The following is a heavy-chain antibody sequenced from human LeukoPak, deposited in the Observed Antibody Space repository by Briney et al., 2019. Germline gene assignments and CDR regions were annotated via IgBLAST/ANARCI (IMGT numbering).Heavy chain of an antibody. V-gene: IGHV1-3*03. CDR3: ARYTAVAGLDY. CDR1: RLTFSSYV. D-gene: IGHD6-19*01. J-gene: IGHJ4*02. CDR2: INAGNGNT. Sequence: GGSLRLSCAASRLTFSSYVMHWVRQAPGQRLEWIGWINAGNGNTKYSQEFQGRVTITRDTSASTAYMELSSLRSEDMAVYYCARYTAVAGLDYWGQGTLVTVSS.